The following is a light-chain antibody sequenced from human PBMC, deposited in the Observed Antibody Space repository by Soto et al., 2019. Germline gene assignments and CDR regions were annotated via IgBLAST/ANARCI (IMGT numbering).Light chain of an antibody. Sequence: QSALTQPASVSGSPGQSITMSGTGTSSDVGGYNYVSWYQHHPGNAPKLMIYDVSTRPSGVSNRFSGSKSGNTASLTISGLQAEDEADYYCSSYTSSSTLYVFGTGTRSPS. CDR1: SSDVGGYNY. J-gene: IGLJ1*01. V-gene: IGLV2-14*03. CDR2: DVS. CDR3: SSYTSSSTLYV.